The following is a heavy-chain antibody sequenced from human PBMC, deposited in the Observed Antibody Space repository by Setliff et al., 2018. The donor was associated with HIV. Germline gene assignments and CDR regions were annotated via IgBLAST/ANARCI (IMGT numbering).Heavy chain of an antibody. CDR1: GDSITRGSYY. Sequence: PSETLSLTCTVSGDSITRGSYYWSWIRQPAGKGLEWIGHIYTSGKTHYSPSLKSRITISADTSKNQLSLNLSSVIAADTAVYYCARAAYSGTYLWEPATDLWGRGTLVTVSS. CDR2: IYTSGKT. V-gene: IGHV4-61*09. J-gene: IGHJ2*01. CDR3: ARAAYSGTYLWEPATDL. D-gene: IGHD1-26*01.